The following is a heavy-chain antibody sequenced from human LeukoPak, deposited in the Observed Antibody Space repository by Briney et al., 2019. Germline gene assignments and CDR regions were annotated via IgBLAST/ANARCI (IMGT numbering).Heavy chain of an antibody. CDR2: IIPIFGTA. V-gene: IGHV1-69*05. CDR1: GGTFSSYA. CDR3: ARMDGYNRIFDY. J-gene: IGHJ4*02. D-gene: IGHD5-24*01. Sequence: SVKVFCKASGGTFSSYAISWVRQAPGQGLEWIGGIIPIFGTANYAQKFQGRVTITTDESTSTAYMELSSLRSEDTAVYYCARMDGYNRIFDYWGQGTLVTVSS.